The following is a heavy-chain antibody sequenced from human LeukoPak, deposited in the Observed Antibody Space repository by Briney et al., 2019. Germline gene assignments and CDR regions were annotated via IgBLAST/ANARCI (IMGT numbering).Heavy chain of an antibody. V-gene: IGHV3-21*01. J-gene: IGHJ4*02. CDR2: ISSSSSYI. Sequence: GGSLRLSCAASGFTFSSYSMNWVRQAPGKGLEWVSSISSSSSYIYYADSVKGRFTISRDNAKNSLYLQMNSLRAEDTAVYYCARDDAPVSAWDYWGRGTLVTVSS. D-gene: IGHD3-16*01. CDR3: ARDDAPVSAWDY. CDR1: GFTFSSYS.